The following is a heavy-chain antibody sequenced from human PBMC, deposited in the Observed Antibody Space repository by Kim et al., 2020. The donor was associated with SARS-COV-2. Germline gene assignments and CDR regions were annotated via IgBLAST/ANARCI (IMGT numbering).Heavy chain of an antibody. Sequence: STYYAASGKGRFTISRDNSKNTLYLKMNSLRAEDTAVYYCARDAQSYGMDVWGQGTTVTVSS. J-gene: IGHJ6*02. V-gene: IGHV3-66*01. CDR3: ARDAQSYGMDV. CDR2: ST.